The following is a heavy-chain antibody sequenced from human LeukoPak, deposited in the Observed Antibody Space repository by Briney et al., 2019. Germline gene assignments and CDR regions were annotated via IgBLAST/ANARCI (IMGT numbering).Heavy chain of an antibody. CDR2: INPNSGGT. J-gene: IGHJ6*03. Sequence: GASVKVSCKASGYTLTGYYMHWVRQAPGQGLEWMGWINPNSGGTNYAQKLQGRVTMTTDTSTSTAYMELRSLRSDDTAVYYCARDNYYYYYMDVWGKGTTVTVSS. CDR3: ARDNYYYYYMDV. V-gene: IGHV1-2*02. CDR1: GYTLTGYY.